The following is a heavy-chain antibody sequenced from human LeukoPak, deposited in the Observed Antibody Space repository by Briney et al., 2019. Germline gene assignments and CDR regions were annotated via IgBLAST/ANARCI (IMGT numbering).Heavy chain of an antibody. CDR3: AKDRVTAAGYYFDY. D-gene: IGHD6-13*01. CDR1: GFTFSSYA. V-gene: IGHV3-23*01. CDR2: ITGSGDNT. Sequence: PGGSLRLSCAASGFTFSSYAMSWVRQAPGKGLEWVSTITGSGDNTYYADSVKGRFTILKDNSKNTLYLQMTSLRAEDTAVYYCAKDRVTAAGYYFDYWGQGTLVTVSS. J-gene: IGHJ4*02.